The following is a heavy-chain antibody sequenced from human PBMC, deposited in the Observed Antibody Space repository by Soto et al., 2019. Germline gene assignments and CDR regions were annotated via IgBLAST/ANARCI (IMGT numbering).Heavy chain of an antibody. J-gene: IGHJ3*02. Sequence: SETLSLTCTVSGGSISSYYWSWIRQPAGKGLEWIGRIYTSGSTNYNPSLKSRVTMSVDTSKNQFSLKLSSLRSEDTAVYYCARVLYGGERSEGTSCYTCQEVTGTTNAFDIWGQGTMVTVSS. CDR3: ARVLYGGERSEGTSCYTCQEVTGTTNAFDI. CDR2: IYTSGST. D-gene: IGHD2-2*02. V-gene: IGHV4-4*07. CDR1: GGSISSYY.